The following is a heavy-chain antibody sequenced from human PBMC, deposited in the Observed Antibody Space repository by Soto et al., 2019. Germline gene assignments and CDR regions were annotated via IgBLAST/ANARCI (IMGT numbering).Heavy chain of an antibody. J-gene: IGHJ4*02. CDR1: GVTFSSYA. Sequence: GGSLRLSCAASGVTFSSYAMSWVRQAPGKGLEWVSAISGSGGSTYYADSVKGRFTISRDNSKNTLYLQMNSLRAEDTAVYYCAKQNMITTYYFDYWGQGTLVTVSS. D-gene: IGHD3-22*01. CDR2: ISGSGGST. V-gene: IGHV3-23*01. CDR3: AKQNMITTYYFDY.